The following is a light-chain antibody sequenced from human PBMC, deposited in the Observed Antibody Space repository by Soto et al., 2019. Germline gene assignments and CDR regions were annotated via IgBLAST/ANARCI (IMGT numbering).Light chain of an antibody. Sequence: DVEMTQYPYTLSSSVGDRVTVTCRASQSISSWLAWYQQKPGKAPKLLIYDASSLESGVPSRFSGSGSGTEFTLFIGSLQPEEGTSELGPGSSLPCSFGLGTRLEIK. CDR1: QSISSW. CDR3: PGSSLPCS. J-gene: IGKJ5*01. V-gene: IGKV1-5*01. CDR2: DAS.